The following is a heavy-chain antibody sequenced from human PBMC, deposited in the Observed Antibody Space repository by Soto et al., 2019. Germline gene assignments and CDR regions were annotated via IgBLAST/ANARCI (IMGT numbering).Heavy chain of an antibody. CDR3: ARGYCSAAGCYVHYYYGFDV. CDR1: GFTFRNYA. V-gene: IGHV3-23*01. D-gene: IGHD2-2*01. CDR2: ISSNGGSA. J-gene: IGHJ6*02. Sequence: PGGSLRLSCAAAGFTFRNYAMNWVRQAPGKGLELVSSISSNGGSAYYADSVKGRFTISRDNSKNTLYLQMNSLRADDTAVYYCARGYCSAAGCYVHYYYGFDVWGQGTTVTVSS.